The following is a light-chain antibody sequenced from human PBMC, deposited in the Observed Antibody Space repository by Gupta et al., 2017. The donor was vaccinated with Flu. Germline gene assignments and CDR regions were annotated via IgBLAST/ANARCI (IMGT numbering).Light chain of an antibody. CDR1: SSNIGAGYD. V-gene: IGLV1-40*01. J-gene: IGLJ1*01. CDR3: QSYDSSLSGYV. Sequence: QSVLTQPPSVSGAPGQGVTLACPRRSSNIGAGYDVHWYQQLPGTAPKLLIYGNSNRPSGVPDRFSGSKSGTSASLAITGLQAEDEADYYCQSYDSSLSGYVFGTGTKVTVL. CDR2: GNS.